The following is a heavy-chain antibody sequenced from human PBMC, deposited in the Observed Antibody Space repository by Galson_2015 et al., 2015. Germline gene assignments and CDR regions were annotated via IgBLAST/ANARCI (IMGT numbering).Heavy chain of an antibody. D-gene: IGHD1-20*01. CDR1: GFTFSSYG. J-gene: IGHJ6*02. V-gene: IGHV3-30*03. Sequence: SLRLSCAASGFTFSSYGMHWVRQAPGKGLEWVAVISYDGSNKYYADSVKGRFTISRDNSKNTLYLQMNSLRAEDTAVYYCARDAADNWITYPYYYGMDVWGQGTTVTVSS. CDR3: ARDAADNWITYPYYYGMDV. CDR2: ISYDGSNK.